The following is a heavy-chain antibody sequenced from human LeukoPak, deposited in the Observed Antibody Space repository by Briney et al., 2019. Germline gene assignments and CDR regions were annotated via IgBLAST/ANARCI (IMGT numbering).Heavy chain of an antibody. CDR2: IRYDGSNK. CDR3: AKLQPYSNVGRWFDP. D-gene: IGHD4-11*01. V-gene: IGHV3-30*02. CDR1: GFTFSSYG. J-gene: IGHJ5*02. Sequence: GGSLRLSCAASGFTFSSYGMHWVRQAPGKGLEWVAFIRYDGSNKYYADSVKGRFTISRDNSKNTLYLQMNSLRAEDTAVYYCAKLQPYSNVGRWFDPWGQGTLVTVSS.